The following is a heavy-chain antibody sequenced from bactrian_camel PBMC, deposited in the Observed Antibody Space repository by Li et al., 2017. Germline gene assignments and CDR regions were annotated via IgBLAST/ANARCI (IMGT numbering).Heavy chain of an antibody. CDR1: GFNFRSYT. Sequence: VQLVESGGGMVQPGGSLRLSCATSGFNFRSYTMSWVRQAPGKGLEWVSDINAYDVTYYADSVKGRFTISRDNAENTMYLQLNSLKTEDTAMYYCAKYICSGRGTCYGMDYWGKGTQVTVS. V-gene: IGHV3S10*01. CDR2: INAYDVT. J-gene: IGHJ7*01. D-gene: IGHD5*01.